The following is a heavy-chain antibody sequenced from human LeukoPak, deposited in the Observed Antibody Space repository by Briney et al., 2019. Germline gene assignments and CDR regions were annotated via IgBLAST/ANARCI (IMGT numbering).Heavy chain of an antibody. J-gene: IGHJ4*02. CDR3: ATGGYCTDGSCYKGFDH. D-gene: IGHD2-15*01. CDR1: GFPFSTYW. CDR2: TNGDGSST. V-gene: IGHV3-74*01. Sequence: PGGSLRLSCAASGFPFSTYWMFWVRQAPGKGLVWVSRTNGDGSSTTYADSVKGRFTISRDNAENTLYLQMNSLRAEDTAVYYCATGGYCTDGSCYKGFDHWGQGTLVTVSS.